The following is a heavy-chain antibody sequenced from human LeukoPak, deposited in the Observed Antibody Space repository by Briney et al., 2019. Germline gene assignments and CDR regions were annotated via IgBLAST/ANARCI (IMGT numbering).Heavy chain of an antibody. CDR3: ARALYHDFWSGYYRYDY. J-gene: IGHJ4*02. CDR1: GFTFSSYN. CDR2: TSSSSNYI. V-gene: IGHV3-21*03. D-gene: IGHD3-3*01. Sequence: GGSLRLSCAASGFTFSSYNMNWVRQAPGKGLEWVSSTSSSSNYIYYADSVEGRFTISRDNAKNSLYLQMNSLRAEDTAVYYCARALYHDFWSGYYRYDYWGQGALVTVSS.